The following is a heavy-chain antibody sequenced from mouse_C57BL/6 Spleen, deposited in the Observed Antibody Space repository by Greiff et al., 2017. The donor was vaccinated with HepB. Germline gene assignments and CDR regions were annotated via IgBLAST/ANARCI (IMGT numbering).Heavy chain of an antibody. D-gene: IGHD1-1*01. J-gene: IGHJ2*01. Sequence: EVQLQQSGAELVRPGASVKLSCTASGFNIKDYYMHWVKQRPEQGLEWIGRIDPEDGDTEYAPKFQGKATMTADKSSNTAYLQLSSLTSEDTAVYYCTTGYYYGSSFDYWGQGTTLTVSS. V-gene: IGHV14-1*01. CDR1: GFNIKDYY. CDR3: TTGYYYGSSFDY. CDR2: IDPEDGDT.